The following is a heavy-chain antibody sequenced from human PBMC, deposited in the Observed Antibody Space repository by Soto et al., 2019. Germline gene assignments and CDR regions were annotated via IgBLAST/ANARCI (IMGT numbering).Heavy chain of an antibody. CDR3: ARARKITMRAPGY. D-gene: IGHD3-22*01. CDR2: IWYDGSNK. CDR1: GFTFTSYV. Sequence: PGGSLRLSCAASGFTFTSYVMHWVRQAPGKGLERVAVIWYDGSNKNYADSVKGRFTISRDNSKNTLYLQMNSLRAEDTAVYYCARARKITMRAPGYWGQGTLVTVSS. J-gene: IGHJ4*02. V-gene: IGHV3-33*01.